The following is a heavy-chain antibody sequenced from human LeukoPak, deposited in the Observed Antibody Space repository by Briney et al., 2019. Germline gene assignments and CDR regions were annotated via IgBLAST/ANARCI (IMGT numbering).Heavy chain of an antibody. D-gene: IGHD3-22*01. CDR3: ARPYYYDSRIDP. CDR2: MYYSGST. V-gene: IGHV4-30-4*01. J-gene: IGHJ5*02. Sequence: SETLSLTCTVSGGSISSGDYYWSWIRQPPGKGLEWIAYMYYSGSTYYNPSFKSRVTMSADTSKNQLTLKLSSVTAADTAVYYCARPYYYDSRIDPWGQGILVTVSS. CDR1: GGSISSGDYY.